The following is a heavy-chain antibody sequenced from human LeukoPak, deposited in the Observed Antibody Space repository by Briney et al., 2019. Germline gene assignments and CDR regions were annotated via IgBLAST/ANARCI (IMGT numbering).Heavy chain of an antibody. J-gene: IGHJ6*03. CDR2: INPNSGGT. Sequence: ASVKVSCKASGYTVTGYYMQGVRQARGQGLECMGWINPNSGGTNYAQKFQGRVTMTRDTSISTDSLELSRLRSDDTAVYYCARDPQANWGWAKYYYYMDVWGKGTTVTVSS. D-gene: IGHD7-27*01. CDR3: ARDPQANWGWAKYYYYMDV. CDR1: GYTVTGYY. V-gene: IGHV1-2*02.